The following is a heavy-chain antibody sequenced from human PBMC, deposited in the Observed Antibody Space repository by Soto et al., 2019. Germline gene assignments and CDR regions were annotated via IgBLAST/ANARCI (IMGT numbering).Heavy chain of an antibody. V-gene: IGHV4-31*03. J-gene: IGHJ4*02. Sequence: QVQLQESGPGLVKPSQTLSLTCTVSGGSISSGGYYWSWIRQHPGKGLEWIGYIYYSGSTYYNPSLKSRVTISVETSKNQSSLKMSSVSAADTAGYYCARGRGIVATINRSLLFDYWGQGTLVTVSS. CDR3: ARGRGIVATINRSLLFDY. CDR2: IYYSGST. CDR1: GGSISSGGYY. D-gene: IGHD5-12*01.